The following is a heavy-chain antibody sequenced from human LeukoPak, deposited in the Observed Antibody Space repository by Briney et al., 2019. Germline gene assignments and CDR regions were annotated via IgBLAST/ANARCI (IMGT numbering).Heavy chain of an antibody. CDR2: IYYSGTT. Sequence: SETLSLTCTVSGGSISSYYWSWIRQPPGKGLEWIGYIYYSGTTNYNPSLKSRVTISVDTSKNQFSLKLSSVTAADTAVYYCARGVYIAAAQYAYWGQGTLVTASS. J-gene: IGHJ4*02. CDR3: ARGVYIAAAQYAY. V-gene: IGHV4-59*01. CDR1: GGSISSYY. D-gene: IGHD6-13*01.